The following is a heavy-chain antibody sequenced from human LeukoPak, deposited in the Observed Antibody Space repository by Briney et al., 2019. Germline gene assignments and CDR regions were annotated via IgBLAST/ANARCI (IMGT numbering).Heavy chain of an antibody. V-gene: IGHV3-48*02. D-gene: IGHD3-22*01. Sequence: GRSLRLSCAASGFTFSSYSMNWVRQAPGKGLEWVPYISSSSSTIYYADSVKGRFTISRDNAKNSLYLQMNSLRDEDTAVYYCALDGQKTSYYYDGSGYEHYWGQGTLVTVSS. CDR3: ALDGQKTSYYYDGSGYEHY. J-gene: IGHJ4*02. CDR2: ISSSSSTI. CDR1: GFTFSSYS.